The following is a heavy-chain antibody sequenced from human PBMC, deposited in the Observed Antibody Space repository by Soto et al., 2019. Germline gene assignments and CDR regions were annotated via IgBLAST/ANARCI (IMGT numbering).Heavy chain of an antibody. CDR2: IWYDGSNK. V-gene: IGHV3-33*01. Sequence: QVQLVESGGGVVQPGRSLRLSCAASGFTFSSYGMHWVRQAPGKGLEWVAVIWYDGSNKYYADSVKGRFTISRDNSKNTLYLQMNSLRAEDTAVYYCARDCSSSWYYLCAFDIWGQGTMVTVSS. CDR1: GFTFSSYG. CDR3: ARDCSSSWYYLCAFDI. J-gene: IGHJ3*02. D-gene: IGHD6-13*01.